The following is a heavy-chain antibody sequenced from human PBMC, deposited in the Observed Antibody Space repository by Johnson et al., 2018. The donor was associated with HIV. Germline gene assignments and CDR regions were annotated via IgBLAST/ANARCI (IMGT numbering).Heavy chain of an antibody. Sequence: VQLVESGGGLVQPGGSLRLSCAASGFTFSNYAMSWVRQAPGKGLEWVSAIGTAGDTYYPGSVKGRFTISRENAKNSLYLQINSLRAEDTAVYYCARIQYNFWSDPDAFDIWGQGTIVIVSS. CDR2: IGTAGDT. D-gene: IGHD3-3*01. J-gene: IGHJ3*02. V-gene: IGHV3-13*01. CDR3: ARIQYNFWSDPDAFDI. CDR1: GFTFSNYA.